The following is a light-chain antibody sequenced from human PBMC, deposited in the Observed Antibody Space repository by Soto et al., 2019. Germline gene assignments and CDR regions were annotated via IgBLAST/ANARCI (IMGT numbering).Light chain of an antibody. CDR2: VGTGGMVG. CDR1: SGYSNYK. J-gene: IGLJ1*01. CDR3: GTGHSSGRDLVNF. V-gene: IGLV9-49*01. Sequence: QSVLTQPPSASASLGASVTLTCTLSSGYSNYKVDWYQQRPGKGARFVMRVGTGGMVGSKGDGIPDRFSVLGSRLNRYLTIKINQEADESGYRRGTGHSSGRDLVNFFPTGTKVTVL.